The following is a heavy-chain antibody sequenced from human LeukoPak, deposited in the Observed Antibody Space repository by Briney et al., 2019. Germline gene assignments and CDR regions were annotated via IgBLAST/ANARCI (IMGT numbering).Heavy chain of an antibody. D-gene: IGHD3-22*01. CDR3: ARVGGDDSTGHYSVDY. V-gene: IGHV4-38-2*01. CDR1: GYSITSTYW. CDR2: LHHSGST. Sequence: PSETLSLTCAVSGYSITSTYWWGWIRQTPGRGLEWIGSLHHSGSTSYSPSPKSRVTISVDTSKNQFSLRLSSVTAADTAVYYCARVGGDDSTGHYSVDYWGQGTLVTVSS. J-gene: IGHJ4*02.